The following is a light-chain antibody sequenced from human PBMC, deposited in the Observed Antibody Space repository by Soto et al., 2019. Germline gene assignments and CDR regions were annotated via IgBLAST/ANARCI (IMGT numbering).Light chain of an antibody. V-gene: IGLV1-51*01. J-gene: IGLJ2*01. CDR1: SSNIGNNY. CDR2: DNN. CDR3: GTWDSSLSANVV. Sequence: QSVLTQPPSASAAPGQKVTISCSGSSSNIGNNYVSWYQQLPGTAPKLLIYDNNKRPSGIPDRFSGSKFGTSATLGITGLQTGDEADYYCGTWDSSLSANVVFGGGTKVTVL.